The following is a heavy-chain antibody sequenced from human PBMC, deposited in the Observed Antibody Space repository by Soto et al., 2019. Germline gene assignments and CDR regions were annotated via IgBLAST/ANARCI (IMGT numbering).Heavy chain of an antibody. J-gene: IGHJ4*02. CDR2: ISYDGSNK. CDR1: GFTFSSYG. D-gene: IGHD2-15*01. Sequence: QVQLVESGGGVVQPGRSLRLSCAASGFTFSSYGMHWVRQAPGKGLVRVAVISYDGSNKYYADSVKGRFTISRDNSKNTLDLQMNGQRAEYTSVYYCAKEDCSGGSCYPTFDYWGQGTLVTVSS. CDR3: AKEDCSGGSCYPTFDY. V-gene: IGHV3-30*18.